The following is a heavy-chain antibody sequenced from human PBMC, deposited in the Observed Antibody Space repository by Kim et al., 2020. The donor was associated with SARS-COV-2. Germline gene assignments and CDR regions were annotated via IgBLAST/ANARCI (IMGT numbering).Heavy chain of an antibody. J-gene: IGHJ4*02. CDR1: GFTFEDYA. CDR3: TKDGFGGYGGYFRPFDY. Sequence: GGSLRLSCAASGFTFEDYAMNWVRQVPGKGLEWVSGSSWNSGDIAYADSVKGRFTISRDNAKNSLYLQMNSLRDEDTALYYFTKDGFGGYGGYFRPFDYWGQGILVTVSP. V-gene: IGHV3-9*01. CDR2: SSWNSGDI. D-gene: IGHD5-12*01.